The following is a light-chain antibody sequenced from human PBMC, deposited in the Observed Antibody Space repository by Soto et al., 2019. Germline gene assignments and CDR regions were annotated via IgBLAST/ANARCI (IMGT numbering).Light chain of an antibody. V-gene: IGLV1-40*01. J-gene: IGLJ1*01. CDR1: TSDIGAGFD. CDR3: QSYDSRLSGNYV. CDR2: GNT. Sequence: QSVLPQPPSVSGAPGQRVTISCTGSTSDIGAGFDVHWYQQLPGKAPNLLIYGNTNRPSGVPDRFSGSKSGTSASLAITGLQAEDEADYYCQSYDSRLSGNYVFGTGTKVTVL.